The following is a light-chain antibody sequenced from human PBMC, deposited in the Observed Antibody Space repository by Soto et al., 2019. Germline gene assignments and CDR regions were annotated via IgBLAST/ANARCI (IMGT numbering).Light chain of an antibody. V-gene: IGKV1-5*03. CDR3: QHYNSYSEA. Sequence: DIQMTQSPSTLSGSVGDRVTITCRASQTISSGLAWYQQKPGKAPKLLIYKASTLKSGVPSRFSGSGSGTEFPLTISSLQPDDFATYYCQHYNSYSEAFGQGTKVELK. CDR1: QTISSG. J-gene: IGKJ1*01. CDR2: KAS.